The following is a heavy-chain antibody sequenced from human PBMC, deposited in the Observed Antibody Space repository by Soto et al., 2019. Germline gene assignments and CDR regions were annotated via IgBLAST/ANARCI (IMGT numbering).Heavy chain of an antibody. CDR1: GYTFTSYG. J-gene: IGHJ5*02. CDR3: AVAPGIAVAGPRARFDP. CDR2: ISAYNGNT. D-gene: IGHD6-19*01. V-gene: IGHV1-18*01. Sequence: ASVKVSCKASGYTFTSYGISWVRQAPGQGLEWMGWISAYNGNTNYAQKLQGRVTMTTDTSTSTAYMELRSLRSDDTAVYYCAVAPGIAVAGPRARFDPWAQGTLVTVSS.